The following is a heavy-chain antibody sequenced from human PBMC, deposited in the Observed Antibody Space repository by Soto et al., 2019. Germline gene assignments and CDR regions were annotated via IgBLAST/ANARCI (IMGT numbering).Heavy chain of an antibody. D-gene: IGHD3-3*01. CDR3: ARYTGLPLVAGSPECYWMDG. CDR2: MNPNSGNT. CDR1: GYTFTGYD. V-gene: IGHV1-8*01. Sequence: SSVKAACKASGYTFTGYDINWVRQATGQGLEWMGWMNPNSGNTGYAQKFQGRVTMTRNTSISTAYRELSSLRSEDTAVDYCARYTGLPLVAGSPECYWMDGW. J-gene: IGHJ6*01.